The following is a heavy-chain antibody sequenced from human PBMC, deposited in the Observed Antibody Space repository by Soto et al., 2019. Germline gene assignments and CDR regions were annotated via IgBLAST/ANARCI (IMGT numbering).Heavy chain of an antibody. CDR1: GGTFRRYT. Sequence: QVQLVQSGAEVKKPGSSVKVSCKASGGTFRRYTISWVRQAPGQGLEWMGRIIPILGIANYAQKFQGRVTITADKSTSTAYMELSSLRSEDTAVYYCAGEVNYGDPRPDYWGQGTLVTVSS. CDR3: AGEVNYGDPRPDY. CDR2: IIPILGIA. J-gene: IGHJ4*02. V-gene: IGHV1-69*08. D-gene: IGHD4-17*01.